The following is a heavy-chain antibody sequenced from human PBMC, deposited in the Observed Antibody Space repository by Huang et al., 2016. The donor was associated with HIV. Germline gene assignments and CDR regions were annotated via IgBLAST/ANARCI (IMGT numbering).Heavy chain of an antibody. Sequence: EVQLVQSGAEVKKPGESLKISCTGSGYSFSIYWIAWVRQMPGKGLEWMGSIYPFEHKSTSSPSFEGHVSISVDKSINTVYLHWGSLKASDTAIYYCAKGRRAFDVWGQGTWVTVSS. CDR3: AKGRRAFDV. V-gene: IGHV5-51*03. CDR2: IYPFEHKS. J-gene: IGHJ3*01. CDR1: GYSFSIYW.